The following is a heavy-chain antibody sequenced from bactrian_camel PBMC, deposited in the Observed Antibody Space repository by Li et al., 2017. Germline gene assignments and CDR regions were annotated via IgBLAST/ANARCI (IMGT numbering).Heavy chain of an antibody. Sequence: DVQLVESGGGLVQPGGSLRLSCSASGYTYSTYCMGWFRLAPGKEREGVAIIDTDGSTLYADSVAGRFTISQDATLNTLYLQMNSLKPEDTATYYCAGEYWRGGFKRRCELAYWGQGTQVTVS. V-gene: IGHV3S10*01. J-gene: IGHJ4*01. D-gene: IGHD2*01. CDR2: IDTDGST. CDR1: GYTYSTYC. CDR3: AGEYWRGGFKRRCELAY.